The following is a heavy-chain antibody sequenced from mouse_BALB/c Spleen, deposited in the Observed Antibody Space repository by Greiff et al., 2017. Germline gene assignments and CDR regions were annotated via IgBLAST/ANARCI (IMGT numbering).Heavy chain of an antibody. V-gene: IGHV1-7*01. CDR3: ARSFGAFSYAMDY. CDR1: GYTFTSYW. Sequence: QVQLQQSGAELAKPGASVKMSCKASGYTFTSYWMHWVKQRPGQGLEWIGYINPSTGYTEYNQKFKDKATLTADKSSSTAYMQLSSLTSEDSAVYYCARSFGAFSYAMDYWGQGTSVTVSS. CDR2: INPSTGYT. J-gene: IGHJ4*01. D-gene: IGHD3-1*01.